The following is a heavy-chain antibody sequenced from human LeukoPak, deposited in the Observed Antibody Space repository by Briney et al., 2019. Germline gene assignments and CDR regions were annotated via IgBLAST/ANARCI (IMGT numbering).Heavy chain of an antibody. Sequence: AGGSLRLSCAASGFTFSGDFMNWVRQAPGKGLEWVATIKEDGSEKYYVDSVKGRFTISRDNAKSSLYLQMNSLRAEDTAIYYCASRFLGYWGQGTLVTVSS. CDR2: IKEDGSEK. J-gene: IGHJ4*02. CDR3: ASRFLGY. V-gene: IGHV3-7*05. CDR1: GFTFSGDF. D-gene: IGHD2-21*01.